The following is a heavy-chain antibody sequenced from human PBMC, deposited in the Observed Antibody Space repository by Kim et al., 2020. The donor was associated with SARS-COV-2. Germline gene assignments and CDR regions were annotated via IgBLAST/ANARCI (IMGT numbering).Heavy chain of an antibody. Sequence: GGSLRLSCAASGFTFSSYGMHWVRQAPGKGLEWVAVVWYDGSNKYYADSVKGRLTISRDNSKNTVYLQMNSLRAEDTAVYYCGRDSAAALDYWGQGTLVTVSS. J-gene: IGHJ4*02. V-gene: IGHV3-33*01. CDR3: GRDSAAALDY. D-gene: IGHD2-15*01. CDR1: GFTFSSYG. CDR2: VWYDGSNK.